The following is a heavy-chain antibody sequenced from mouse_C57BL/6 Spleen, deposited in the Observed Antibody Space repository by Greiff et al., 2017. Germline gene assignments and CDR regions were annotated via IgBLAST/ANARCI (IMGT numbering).Heavy chain of an antibody. J-gene: IGHJ4*01. CDR2: IYPGSGST. CDR1: GYTFTSYW. D-gene: IGHD1-1*01. CDR3: ARWATVVATYAMGG. V-gene: IGHV1-55*01. Sequence: QVQLQQSGAELVKPGASVKMSCKASGYTFTSYWITWVKQRPGQGLEWIGDIYPGSGSTNYNEKFKSKATLTGDTSSSTAYMQLSSLTSEDSAVYYCARWATVVATYAMGGWGQRVSVTVAT.